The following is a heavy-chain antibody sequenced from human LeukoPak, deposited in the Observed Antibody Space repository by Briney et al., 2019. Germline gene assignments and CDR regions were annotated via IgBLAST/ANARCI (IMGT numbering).Heavy chain of an antibody. CDR3: ARDLRWGGDY. CDR2: IIPILGIA. J-gene: IGHJ4*02. V-gene: IGHV1-69*04. Sequence: ASVKVSCKASGGTFSSYATSWVRQAPGQGLEWMGRIIPILGIANYAQKFQGRVTITADKSTSTAYMELSSLRSEDTAVYYCARDLRWGGDYWGQGTLVTVSS. CDR1: GGTFSSYA. D-gene: IGHD7-27*01.